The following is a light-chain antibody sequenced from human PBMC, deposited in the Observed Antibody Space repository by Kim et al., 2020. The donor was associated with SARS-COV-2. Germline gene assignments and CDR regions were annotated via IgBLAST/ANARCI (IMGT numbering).Light chain of an antibody. Sequence: SYELTQPPSVSVSPGQTASITCSGDKLGDKFVCWYQQKPGQSPVLVIFQDDKRPLGIPARFSGSNSGSTATLTISGTQAMDEADYYCQAWDSSVAWVFGGGTQLTVL. CDR2: QDD. CDR3: QAWDSSVAWV. CDR1: KLGDKF. J-gene: IGLJ3*02. V-gene: IGLV3-1*01.